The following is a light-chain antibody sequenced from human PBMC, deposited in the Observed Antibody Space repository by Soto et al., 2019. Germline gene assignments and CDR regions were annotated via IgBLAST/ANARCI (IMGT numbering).Light chain of an antibody. CDR1: QSISNF. CDR3: QQYYNSVLT. J-gene: IGKJ4*01. V-gene: IGKV1-39*01. CDR2: AAS. Sequence: DIQMTQSPSSLSASLGDRVTITCRASQSISNFLNWVQHKPGNAPKVLISAASTLQSGVPPSFSVSEAGTEFTLTISSLHAEDSASCYCQQYYNSVLTLGGGNKVEIK.